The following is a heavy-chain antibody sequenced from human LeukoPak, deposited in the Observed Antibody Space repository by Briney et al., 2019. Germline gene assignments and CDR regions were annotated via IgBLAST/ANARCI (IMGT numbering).Heavy chain of an antibody. CDR3: ATASFCGGDCYWPDAFDI. Sequence: ASVKVSFTVSGYTFTDYYMHWVQQAPGKGLEWMGLVDPEDGETIYAEKFQGRVTITADTSTDTAYMELSSLRSEDTDVYYYATASFCGGDCYWPDAFDIWGEGTTVTVSS. CDR2: VDPEDGET. CDR1: GYTFTDYY. J-gene: IGHJ3*02. V-gene: IGHV1-69-2*01. D-gene: IGHD2-21*01.